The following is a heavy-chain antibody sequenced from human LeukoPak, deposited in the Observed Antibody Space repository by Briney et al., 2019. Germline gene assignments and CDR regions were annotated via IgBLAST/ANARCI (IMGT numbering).Heavy chain of an antibody. CDR2: INPNSGGT. V-gene: IGHV1-2*02. Sequence: ASVKVSCKASGYTFTGYYMHWVRQAPGQGLEWMGWINPNSGGTNYAQKFQGRVTMTRDTSISTAYMELSRLRSDYTAVYYCARDSEAAGTRFDYWGQGTLVTVSS. D-gene: IGHD6-13*01. CDR3: ARDSEAAGTRFDY. CDR1: GYTFTGYY. J-gene: IGHJ4*02.